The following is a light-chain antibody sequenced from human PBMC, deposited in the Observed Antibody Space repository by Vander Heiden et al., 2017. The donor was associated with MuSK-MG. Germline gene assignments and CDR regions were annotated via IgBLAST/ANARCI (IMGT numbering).Light chain of an antibody. CDR1: QSVLYSSNNKNY. Sequence: DIVMTQSPDSLAVSLGERATINCKSSQSVLYSSNNKNYLAWYQQKPGQPPKLLIYWASTRESGVPDRFSGSGSGTDFTLTINSLQAEDVAVYYCQQYYSTPYTFGQGTNLEIK. CDR2: WAS. J-gene: IGKJ2*01. V-gene: IGKV4-1*01. CDR3: QQYYSTPYT.